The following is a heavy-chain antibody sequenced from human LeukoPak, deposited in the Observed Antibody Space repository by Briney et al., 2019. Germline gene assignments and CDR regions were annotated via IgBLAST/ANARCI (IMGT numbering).Heavy chain of an antibody. CDR1: GFSFSNYW. Sequence: PGGSLRLSCAASGFSFSNYWMSWVRQAPGKGLEWVADIKQDGSEKYYVDSVRGRFTISRDNAKNSLYLQMNSLRAEDTAVYFCAREMGGSSCFDYWGQGALVTVSS. CDR3: AREMGGSSCFDY. V-gene: IGHV3-7*05. CDR2: IKQDGSEK. D-gene: IGHD6-13*01. J-gene: IGHJ4*02.